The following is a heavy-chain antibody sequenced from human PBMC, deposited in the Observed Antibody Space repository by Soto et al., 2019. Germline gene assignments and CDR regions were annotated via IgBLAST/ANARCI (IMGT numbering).Heavy chain of an antibody. CDR1: DGSISSYY. CDR2: IFYTGSGST. CDR3: ARVRYELGVRYYFYGMDV. D-gene: IGHD3-16*01. Sequence: ETLSLTCTVSDGSISSYYWSWIRQPPGKGLEWIGYIFYTGSGSTNYNPSLKSRVTISVDTSMNQFSLKLRSVTAADTAVYYCARVRYELGVRYYFYGMDVWGQGTTVTVSS. V-gene: IGHV4-59*01. J-gene: IGHJ6*02.